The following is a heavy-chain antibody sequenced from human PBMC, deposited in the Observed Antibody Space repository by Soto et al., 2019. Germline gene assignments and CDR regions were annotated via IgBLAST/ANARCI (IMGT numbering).Heavy chain of an antibody. Sequence: SETLSLTCTVSGGSISSYYWSWIRQPPGKGLEWIGYIYYSGSTNYNPSLKSRVTISVDTSKNQFSLKLSSVTAADTAVYYCARSRVSIVRGVIPGYYFDYWGQGTLVTVSS. CDR3: ARSRVSIVRGVIPGYYFDY. J-gene: IGHJ4*02. CDR1: GGSISSYY. CDR2: IYYSGST. D-gene: IGHD3-10*01. V-gene: IGHV4-59*08.